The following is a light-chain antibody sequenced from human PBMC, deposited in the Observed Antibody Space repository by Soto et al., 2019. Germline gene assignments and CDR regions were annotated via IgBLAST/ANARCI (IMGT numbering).Light chain of an antibody. CDR1: QGISSA. Sequence: ALQLTQSPSSLSASVGDRVTITCRASQGISSALAWYQQKPGKAPKLLIYDASSLESGVPSRFSGSGSGTDFTLTISILQPEDFATYYCQQFNSYPRTFGQGTKVEIK. CDR2: DAS. CDR3: QQFNSYPRT. J-gene: IGKJ1*01. V-gene: IGKV1-13*02.